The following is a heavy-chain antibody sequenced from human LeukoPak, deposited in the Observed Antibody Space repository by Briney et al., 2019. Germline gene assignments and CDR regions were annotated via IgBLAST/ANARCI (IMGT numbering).Heavy chain of an antibody. CDR1: GGSISRTTSF. CDR2: IYYSGST. Sequence: SETLSLTCTVSGGSISRTTSFWGWIRQPPGKGLEWVATIYYSGSTYYNPSLESRVSISVDTSKNQFSLKLSSVTAADTAMFYCSRHEGEQDYYYDSSGYYYYFDYWGQGTLVTVSS. J-gene: IGHJ4*02. D-gene: IGHD3-22*01. V-gene: IGHV4-39*01. CDR3: SRHEGEQDYYYDSSGYYYYFDY.